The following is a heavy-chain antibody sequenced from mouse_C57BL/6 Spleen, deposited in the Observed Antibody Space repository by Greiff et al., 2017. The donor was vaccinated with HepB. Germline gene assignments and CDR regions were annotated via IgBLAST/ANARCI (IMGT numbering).Heavy chain of an antibody. CDR1: GYTFTSYW. Sequence: QVQLKQPGAELVKPGASVKMSCKASGYTFTSYWITWVKQRPGQGLEWIGDIYPGSGSTNYNEKFKSKATLTVDTSSSTAYMQLSSLTSEDSAVYYCARSVITTVVAPFDYWGQGTTLTVSS. J-gene: IGHJ2*01. CDR3: ARSVITTVVAPFDY. D-gene: IGHD1-1*01. V-gene: IGHV1-55*01. CDR2: IYPGSGST.